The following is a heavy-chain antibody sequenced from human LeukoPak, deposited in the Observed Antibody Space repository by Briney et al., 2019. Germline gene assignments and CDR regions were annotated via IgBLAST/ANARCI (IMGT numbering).Heavy chain of an antibody. CDR3: ARADYDFWSGYSVDY. V-gene: IGHV3-23*01. J-gene: IGHJ4*02. CDR1: GFTFSSYA. Sequence: GGSLRLSCAASGFTFSSYAMSWVRQAPGKGLEWVSAISGSGGSTYYADSVKGRFTISRDNAKNSLYLQMNSLRAEDTAVYYCARADYDFWSGYSVDYWGQGTLVTVSS. CDR2: ISGSGGST. D-gene: IGHD3-3*01.